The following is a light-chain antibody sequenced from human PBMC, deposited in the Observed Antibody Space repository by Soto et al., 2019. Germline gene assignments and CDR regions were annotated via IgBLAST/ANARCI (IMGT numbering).Light chain of an antibody. CDR1: QSVSSSY. V-gene: IGKV3-20*01. Sequence: EIVLTQSPATLSLSPGERANLSCRASQSVSSSYLAWYQQKPGQAPRLLIYGASSRATGIPDRFSGSGSGTDFTLTISRLEPEDFAVYYCQQYGSSPTFGQGTRLEIK. CDR2: GAS. J-gene: IGKJ5*01. CDR3: QQYGSSPT.